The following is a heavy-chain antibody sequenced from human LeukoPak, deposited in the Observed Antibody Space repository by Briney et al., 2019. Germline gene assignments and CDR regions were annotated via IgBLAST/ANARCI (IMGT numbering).Heavy chain of an antibody. J-gene: IGHJ3*02. CDR2: ISYDGSNK. V-gene: IGHV3-30-3*01. CDR1: GFTFSSYA. Sequence: GGSLRLPCAASGFTFSSYAMHWVRKAPGKGLEWVAVISYDGSNKYYADSVKGRFTISRDNSKNTLYLQMNSLRAEDTAVYYCAKDRPNWPKNDAFDIWGQGTMVTVSS. D-gene: IGHD7-27*01. CDR3: AKDRPNWPKNDAFDI.